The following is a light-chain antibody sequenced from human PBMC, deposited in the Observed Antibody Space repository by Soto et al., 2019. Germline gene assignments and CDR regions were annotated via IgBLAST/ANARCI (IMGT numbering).Light chain of an antibody. V-gene: IGLV2-23*01. Sequence: QSVLTQPASVSGSPGQSITISCTLTGSDVRTYNLVSWYQQHPGKVPKLIIYEASKRPSGVSNRFSGSQPGNTASLTVSGLQAEDEADYYCCSYAGDKTYVFGSGTKVTVL. CDR3: CSYAGDKTYV. CDR2: EAS. J-gene: IGLJ1*01. CDR1: GSDVRTYNL.